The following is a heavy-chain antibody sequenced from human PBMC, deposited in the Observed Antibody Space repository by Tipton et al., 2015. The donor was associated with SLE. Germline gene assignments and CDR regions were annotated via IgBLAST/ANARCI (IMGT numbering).Heavy chain of an antibody. V-gene: IGHV4-61*02. J-gene: IGHJ5*02. Sequence: TLSLTCTVSGDSISTDNYYWGWTRQPAGKALEWIGRIYFSGQTYYNPSLKSRVTISVDTSKYQFSLKLNSVTATDAAVYYCARASFIVGSTTFWFDPWGQGALVIVSS. CDR1: GDSISTDNYY. CDR2: IYFSGQT. CDR3: ARASFIVGSTTFWFDP. D-gene: IGHD1-26*01.